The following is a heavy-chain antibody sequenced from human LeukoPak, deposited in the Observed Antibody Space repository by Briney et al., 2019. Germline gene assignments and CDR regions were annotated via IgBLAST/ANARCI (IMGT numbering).Heavy chain of an antibody. CDR3: ARLGSSSSRSTYGMDV. D-gene: IGHD6-6*01. CDR1: GYSFTSCW. J-gene: IGHJ6*02. V-gene: IGHV5-51*01. CDR2: IYPGDSDT. Sequence: GESLKISCKGSGYSFTSCWIGWVRQMPGKGLEWMGIIYPGDSDTRYSPSFQGQVTISADKSISTAYLQWSSLKASDTAMYYCARLGSSSSRSTYGMDVWGQGTTVTVSS.